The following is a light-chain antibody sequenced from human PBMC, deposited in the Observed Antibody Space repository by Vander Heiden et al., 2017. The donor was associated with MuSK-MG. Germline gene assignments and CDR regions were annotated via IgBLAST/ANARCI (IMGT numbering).Light chain of an antibody. CDR1: QSISSW. CDR3: QQDYSYPRT. V-gene: IGKV1-5*01. J-gene: IGKJ1*01. Sequence: DVQMTHSPSALSSCVGDRVTITCRASQSISSWLAWYQQKPGKAPKLLIYDASSLESGVPSRFSGSGSGTEFTLTISSLQPDDFATYYCQQDYSYPRTFGQGTKVEIK. CDR2: DAS.